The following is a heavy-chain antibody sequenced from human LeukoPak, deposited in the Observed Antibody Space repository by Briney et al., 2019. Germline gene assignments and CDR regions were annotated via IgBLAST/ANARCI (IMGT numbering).Heavy chain of an antibody. J-gene: IGHJ4*02. CDR1: GFTFTNYA. CDR3: AAEASIVGAPREY. D-gene: IGHD1-26*01. Sequence: GGSLRLSCAASGFTFTNYAMTWVRQAPGKGLEWVSAISDGAGSTYYADSVKGRFTISRDNSKNTLFLQMNSLRAEDTAVYYCAAEASIVGAPREYWGQGTLVTVPS. V-gene: IGHV3-23*01. CDR2: ISDGAGST.